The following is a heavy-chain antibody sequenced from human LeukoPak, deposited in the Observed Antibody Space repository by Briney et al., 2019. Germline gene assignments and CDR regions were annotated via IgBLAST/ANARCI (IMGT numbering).Heavy chain of an antibody. D-gene: IGHD3-10*01. CDR1: GFTFSSYW. J-gene: IGHJ4*02. CDR3: ARVSTHSGTMFYFDY. Sequence: GGSLRLSCAASGFTFSSYWMSWVRQAPGKGLKWVANIKPDGSEKYYVDSVKGRFTISRDNAKNSLYLQVNSLRAEDPAVYYCARVSTHSGTMFYFDYWGQGTLVTVSS. CDR2: IKPDGSEK. V-gene: IGHV3-7*01.